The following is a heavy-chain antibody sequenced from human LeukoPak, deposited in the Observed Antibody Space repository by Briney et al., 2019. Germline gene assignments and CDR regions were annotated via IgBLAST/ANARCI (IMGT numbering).Heavy chain of an antibody. CDR3: AKGVVVAPDVTPFDY. V-gene: IGHV3-74*01. J-gene: IGHJ4*02. Sequence: HPGGSLRLSCAASGFTFSSYWMHWVRQAPGKGLVWVSRINSDGSSTSYADSVKGRFTISRDNSKNTLYLHIKSLRAEDTAVYYCAKGVVVAPDVTPFDYWGQGTLVTVSS. CDR2: INSDGSST. D-gene: IGHD2-2*01. CDR1: GFTFSSYW.